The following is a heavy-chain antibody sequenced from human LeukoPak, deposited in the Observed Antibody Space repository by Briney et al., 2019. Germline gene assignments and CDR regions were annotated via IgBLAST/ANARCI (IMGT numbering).Heavy chain of an antibody. J-gene: IGHJ4*02. V-gene: IGHV3-53*01. D-gene: IGHD3-22*01. CDR2: IYSGGST. Sequence: GGSLRLSCAASGFSFSSYAMSWVRQAPGKGLEWVSVIYSGGSTYYADSVKGRFTISRDNSKNTLYLQMNSLRAEDTAVYYCARARETYYYDSSAHFDYWGQGTLVTVSS. CDR1: GFSFSSYA. CDR3: ARARETYYYDSSAHFDY.